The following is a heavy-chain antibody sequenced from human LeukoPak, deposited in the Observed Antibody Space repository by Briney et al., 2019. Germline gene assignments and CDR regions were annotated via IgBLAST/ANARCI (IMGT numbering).Heavy chain of an antibody. CDR3: ARGGVYYYDSSGYYRPDAFDI. D-gene: IGHD3-22*01. Sequence: SETLSLTCTVSGYSISSGYYWGWIRQPPGKGLEWTGSIYHSGSTYYNPSLKSRVTISVGTSKNQFSLKLSSVTAADTAVYYCARGGVYYYDSSGYYRPDAFDIWGQGTMVTVSS. CDR2: IYHSGST. CDR1: GYSISSGYY. J-gene: IGHJ3*02. V-gene: IGHV4-38-2*02.